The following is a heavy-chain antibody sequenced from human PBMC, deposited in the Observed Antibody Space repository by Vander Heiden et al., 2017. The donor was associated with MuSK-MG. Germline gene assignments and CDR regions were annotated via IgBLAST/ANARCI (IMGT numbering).Heavy chain of an antibody. D-gene: IGHD6-19*01. Sequence: QLQLPESGPGLVKPSETLSLTCTVPGGSISSSSYYWGWIRPPPGKGLEWIGSIYYSGNTYYNPSLKSRVTISVDTSKNQFSLKLRSVTAADTAVYYCARGTVAGPLVYWGQGTLVTVSS. V-gene: IGHV4-39*01. CDR2: IYYSGNT. CDR1: GGSISSSSYY. J-gene: IGHJ4*02. CDR3: ARGTVAGPLVY.